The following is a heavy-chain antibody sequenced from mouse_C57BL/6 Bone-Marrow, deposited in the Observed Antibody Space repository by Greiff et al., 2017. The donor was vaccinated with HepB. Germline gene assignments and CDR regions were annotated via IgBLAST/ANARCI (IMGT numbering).Heavy chain of an antibody. J-gene: IGHJ3*01. Sequence: QVQLQQSGAELVKPGASVKISCKASGYAFSSYWMNWVKQRPGKGLEWIGQIYPGDGDTNYNGKFKGKATLTADKSSSTAYMQLSSLTSEDSAVYFCARSGVIYYGNYEGFAYWGQGTLVTVSA. V-gene: IGHV1-80*01. CDR1: GYAFSSYW. CDR3: ARSGVIYYGNYEGFAY. D-gene: IGHD2-1*01. CDR2: IYPGDGDT.